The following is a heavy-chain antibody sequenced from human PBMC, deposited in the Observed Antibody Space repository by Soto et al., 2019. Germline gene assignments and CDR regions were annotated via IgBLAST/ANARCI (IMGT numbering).Heavy chain of an antibody. Sequence: QVQLVESGGGWVQPGGSLRLSCAAPGFTFSSYAMHWVRQAPGKGLGGVAVISYDGSNKYYADSVKGRFTISRDNSKNTLYLQMNSLRAEDTAVYYCARVGLFVVATPIEDYWGQGTLVTVSS. J-gene: IGHJ4*02. CDR3: ARVGLFVVATPIEDY. CDR2: ISYDGSNK. CDR1: GFTFSSYA. V-gene: IGHV3-30-3*01. D-gene: IGHD5-12*01.